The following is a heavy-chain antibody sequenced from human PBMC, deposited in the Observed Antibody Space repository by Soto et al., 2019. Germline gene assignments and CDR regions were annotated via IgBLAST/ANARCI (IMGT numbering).Heavy chain of an antibody. J-gene: IGHJ6*01. CDR3: AKGVRRTGNEMDG. V-gene: IGHV3-9*01. Sequence: EVQLVESGGDLLQPGGSLRLSCAGFGFSLDDYTMHWVRQAPGKGLEWVSGITWNSDIRAYAASVRGRFTVSKDSAKNSLYLQMNSLRPEDRALYYCAKGVRRTGNEMDGWGQGTGVIVSS. D-gene: IGHD1-1*01. CDR1: GFSLDDYT. CDR2: ITWNSDIR.